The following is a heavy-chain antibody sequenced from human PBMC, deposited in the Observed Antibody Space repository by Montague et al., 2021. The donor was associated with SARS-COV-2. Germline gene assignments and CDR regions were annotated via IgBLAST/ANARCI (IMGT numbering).Heavy chain of an antibody. J-gene: IGHJ4*02. V-gene: IGHV4-39*02. CDR1: GGSVSSTSYF. CDR2: VHYSGTT. CDR3: ARAQNICFIANCVNYFDL. D-gene: IGHD1-1*01. Sequence: SETLSLTCRVSGGSVSSTSYFWDWIRQTPGKGLEWIGSVHYSGTTYYNPSLESQVTISVDTSKNHFYLKVRSVTAADTAVYYCARAQNICFIANCVNYFDLWGLGALVSVSS.